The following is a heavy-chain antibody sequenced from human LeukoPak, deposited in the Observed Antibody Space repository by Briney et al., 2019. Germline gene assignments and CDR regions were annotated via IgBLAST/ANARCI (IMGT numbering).Heavy chain of an antibody. CDR2: IRYDGSNK. CDR3: AKVSGSGWYLDY. D-gene: IGHD6-19*01. CDR1: GFTVSSNY. V-gene: IGHV3-30*02. J-gene: IGHJ4*02. Sequence: PGGSLRLSCAASGFTVSSNYMSWVRQAPGKGLEWVAFIRYDGSNKYYADSVKGRFTISRDNSKNTLYLQMNSLRAEDTAVYYCAKVSGSGWYLDYWGQGTLVTVSS.